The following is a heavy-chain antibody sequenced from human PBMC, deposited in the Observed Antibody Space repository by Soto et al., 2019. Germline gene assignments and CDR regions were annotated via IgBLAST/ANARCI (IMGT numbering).Heavy chain of an antibody. CDR1: GVSISTYF. V-gene: IGHV4-59*01. CDR3: ARWGTSSHSERHFDH. Sequence: QVQLQESGPGLVKPSETLSLTCTVSGVSISTYFWNWIRQPPGKGLELIGYVSYSGSTSYNPSLKRRVTISLDTSQNELSLGLSSVTAADKAVYYCARWGTSSHSERHFDHWGQGILVTVSS. J-gene: IGHJ4*02. D-gene: IGHD1-1*01. CDR2: VSYSGST.